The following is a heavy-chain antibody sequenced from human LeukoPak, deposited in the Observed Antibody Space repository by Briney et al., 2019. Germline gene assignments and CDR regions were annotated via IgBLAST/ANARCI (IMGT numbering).Heavy chain of an antibody. CDR2: IYTSGST. J-gene: IGHJ3*02. CDR3: AREDLWFGELPNGFDI. CDR1: GASISSYY. Sequence: SETLSLTCTVSGASISSYYWSWIRQPAGKGLEWIGRIYTSGSTNYSPSLKSRVTMSVDTSKNQFSLNLSSVTAADTAVYYCAREDLWFGELPNGFDIWGQGQWSPSPQ. V-gene: IGHV4-4*07. D-gene: IGHD3-10*01.